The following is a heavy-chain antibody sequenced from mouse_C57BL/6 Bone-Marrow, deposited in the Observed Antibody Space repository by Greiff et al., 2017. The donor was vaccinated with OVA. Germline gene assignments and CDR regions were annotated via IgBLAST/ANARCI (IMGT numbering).Heavy chain of an antibody. CDR3: TTGPAGGSRND. J-gene: IGHJ2*01. CDR1: GFTFSNYW. V-gene: IGHV6-3*01. D-gene: IGHD1-1*01. CDR2: IRLKSDNYAT. Sequence: EVQLQESGGGLVQPGGSMKLSCVASGFTFSNYWMNWVRQSPEKGLEWVAQIRLKSDNYATHYAESVKGRFTISRDDSKSSVYLQMNNVRAEDTGIYYCTTGPAGGSRNDWGQGTTLTVSS.